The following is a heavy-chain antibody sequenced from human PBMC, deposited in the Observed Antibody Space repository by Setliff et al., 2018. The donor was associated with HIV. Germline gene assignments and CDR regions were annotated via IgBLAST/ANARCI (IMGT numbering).Heavy chain of an antibody. CDR2: IWYDGSNK. CDR3: TRARAKSKATFDS. Sequence: GGSLRLSCAASGFTVSSNYMSWVRQAPGKGLEWVAVIWYDGSNKYYADSVKGRFTISRDNSKNTLYLQMNSLTVEDSAVYYCTRARAKSKATFDSWGQGTLVTVSS. CDR1: GFTVSSNY. V-gene: IGHV3-33*08. J-gene: IGHJ4*02. D-gene: IGHD3-10*01.